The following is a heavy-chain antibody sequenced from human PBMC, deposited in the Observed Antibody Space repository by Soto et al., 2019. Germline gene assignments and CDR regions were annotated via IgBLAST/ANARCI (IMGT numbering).Heavy chain of an antibody. CDR3: AREGIAAPQSGGLTNHLNWFDP. CDR1: GGSISSGGYY. D-gene: IGHD6-6*01. CDR2: IYYSGST. V-gene: IGHV4-31*03. Sequence: SETLSLTCTVSGGSISSGGYYWSWIRQHPGKGLEWIGYIYYSGSTYYNPSLKSRVTISVDTSKNQFSLKLSSVTAADTAVYYCAREGIAAPQSGGLTNHLNWFDPWGQGTLVTVSS. J-gene: IGHJ5*02.